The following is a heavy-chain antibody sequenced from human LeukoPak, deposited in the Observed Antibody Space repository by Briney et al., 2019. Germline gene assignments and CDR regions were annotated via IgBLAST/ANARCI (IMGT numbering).Heavy chain of an antibody. V-gene: IGHV3-66*01. D-gene: IGHD6-13*01. CDR3: AGRRREAAAFDH. J-gene: IGHJ4*02. Sequence: PGGSLRLSCAASGFTFSSYAMSWVRQAPGKGLEWVSRLHRDGNTYYAESVKGRFSISTDNSKNTLYLQMNSLRVEDTAVYYCAGRRREAAAFDHWGQGTLVTVSS. CDR1: GFTFSSYA. CDR2: LHRDGNT.